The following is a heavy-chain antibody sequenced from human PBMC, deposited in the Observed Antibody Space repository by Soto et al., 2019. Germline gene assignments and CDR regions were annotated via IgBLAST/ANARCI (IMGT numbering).Heavy chain of an antibody. CDR2: IYWDDDK. Sequence: QIPFKESGPTLVKPTQTLTLTCTFSGVSLSTKGMGVGCICQPPGKALEWLALIYWDDDKRYSPSLKSRLTITQDNAKNQVDLTMTNRAPVDTDTSYSAHRPGTKLYYACDIWGQGTMVTVSS. V-gene: IGHV2-5*02. D-gene: IGHD1-1*01. J-gene: IGHJ3*02. CDR3: AHRPGTKLYYACDI. CDR1: GVSLSTKGMG.